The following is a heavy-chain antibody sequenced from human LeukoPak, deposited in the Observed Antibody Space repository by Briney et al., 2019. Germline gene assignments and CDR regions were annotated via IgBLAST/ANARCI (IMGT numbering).Heavy chain of an antibody. CDR2: IIPIFGTA. D-gene: IGHD6-13*01. Sequence: SVKVSCKASGGTFSSYAISWVRQAPGQGLEWMGGIIPIFGTANYAQKFQGRVTITADESTSTAYMELSSLRSKDTAVYYCARPHVPYSSSWYWDYWGQGTLVTVSS. CDR3: ARPHVPYSSSWYWDY. V-gene: IGHV1-69*13. J-gene: IGHJ4*02. CDR1: GGTFSSYA.